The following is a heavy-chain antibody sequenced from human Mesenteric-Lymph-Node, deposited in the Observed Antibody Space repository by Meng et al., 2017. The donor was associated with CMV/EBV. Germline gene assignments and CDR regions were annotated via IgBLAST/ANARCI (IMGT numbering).Heavy chain of an antibody. CDR2: IKQDGSDR. V-gene: IGHV3-7*01. J-gene: IGHJ4*02. CDR1: GFTFSSYW. Sequence: GESLKISCAASGFTFSSYWMSWVRQAPGKGLEWVANIKQDGSDRNYVDSVMGRFTISRDNAKNSLYLQINSLRAEDTAIYYCTANDRERPGSYWGQGTLVTVSS. D-gene: IGHD1-1*01. CDR3: TANDRERPGSY.